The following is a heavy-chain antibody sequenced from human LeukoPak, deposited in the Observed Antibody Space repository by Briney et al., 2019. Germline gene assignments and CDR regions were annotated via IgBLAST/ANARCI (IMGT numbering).Heavy chain of an antibody. CDR1: GGTFSSYA. V-gene: IGHV1-46*04. CDR2: INPSGGST. Sequence: GASVKVSCKASGGTFSSYAISWVRQAPGQGLEWMGIINPSGGSTSYAQKLQGRVTMTRDTSTSTVYMELSSLRSEDTAVYYCARRGSYHYFDNWGQGTLVTVSS. CDR3: ARRGSYHYFDN. D-gene: IGHD1-26*01. J-gene: IGHJ4*02.